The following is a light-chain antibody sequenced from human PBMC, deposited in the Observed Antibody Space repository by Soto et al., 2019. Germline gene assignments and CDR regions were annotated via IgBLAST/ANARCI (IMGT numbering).Light chain of an antibody. Sequence: EIVLTQSPATLSLSPGERATLSCRASQSVSSYLAWYQQKPGQAPRLLIYDASNRATGIPARFSGSGSGTDFTLTXSSXEPXDXAXXXXQXXXNXLXTFGQGTKLEIK. CDR1: QSVSSY. CDR3: QXXXNXLXT. V-gene: IGKV3-11*01. CDR2: DAS. J-gene: IGKJ2*01.